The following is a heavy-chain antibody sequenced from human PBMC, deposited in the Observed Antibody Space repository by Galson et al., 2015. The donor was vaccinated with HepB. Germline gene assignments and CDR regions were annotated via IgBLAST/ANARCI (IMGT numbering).Heavy chain of an antibody. D-gene: IGHD6-19*01. Sequence: SLRLSCAASGSRFDSHFMAWVRQTPVKGLEWVADINRGGGANFYLDSVKGRFTISRDNAKNSVYLQMSSLTAEDTAVYYCTRLQSYAFDLWGQGTMVTVSS. CDR1: GSRFDSHF. V-gene: IGHV3-7*03. J-gene: IGHJ3*01. CDR2: INRGGGAN. CDR3: TRLQSYAFDL.